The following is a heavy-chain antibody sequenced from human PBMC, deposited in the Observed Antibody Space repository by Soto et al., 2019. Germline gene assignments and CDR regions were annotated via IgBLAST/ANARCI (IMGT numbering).Heavy chain of an antibody. J-gene: IGHJ4*02. V-gene: IGHV3-9*01. CDR1: GFTFDDYA. D-gene: IGHD3-3*01. CDR2: INWNSGSI. CDR3: AKDIRFLEWSRLFDF. Sequence: EVQLVESGGGLVQPGRSLRLSCAASGFTFDDYAMHWVRQAPGKGLEWVSGINWNSGSIGYADSVKGRFTISRDNAKNCLYLQMNSLRAEDTALYYCAKDIRFLEWSRLFDFWGQGTLVTVSS.